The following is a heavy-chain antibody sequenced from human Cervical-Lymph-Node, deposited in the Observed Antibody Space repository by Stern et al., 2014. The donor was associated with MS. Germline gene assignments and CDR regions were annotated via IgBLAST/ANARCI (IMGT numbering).Heavy chain of an antibody. D-gene: IGHD2-15*01. J-gene: IGHJ5*02. CDR3: ARGIVSNRAAATLHNLFDP. CDR2: IIPILGLA. V-gene: IGHV1-69*09. Sequence: VHLVESGAEVKKPGSSMNVSCKTSGGPFSSSYAITWMRQAPGQGLEWMGRIIPILGLANYAQKFQGRVTITADTSTSTTYMELSSLRSEDTAVYYCARGIVSNRAAATLHNLFDPWGQGTLVTVSS. CDR1: GGPFSSSYA.